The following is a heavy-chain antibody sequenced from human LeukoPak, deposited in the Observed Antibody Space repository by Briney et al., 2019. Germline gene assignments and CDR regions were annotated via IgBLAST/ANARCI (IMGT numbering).Heavy chain of an antibody. Sequence: GSLRLSCAASGFTFSDYYMSWIRQAPGRGLEWVSYISSSGSTIYYADSVKGRFTISRDNAKNSLYLQMNSLRAEDTAVYYCARDLPADYYGSGSDHPYYYYMDVWGKGTTVTLSS. D-gene: IGHD3-10*01. CDR1: GFTFSDYY. V-gene: IGHV3-11*01. J-gene: IGHJ6*03. CDR2: ISSSGSTI. CDR3: ARDLPADYYGSGSDHPYYYYMDV.